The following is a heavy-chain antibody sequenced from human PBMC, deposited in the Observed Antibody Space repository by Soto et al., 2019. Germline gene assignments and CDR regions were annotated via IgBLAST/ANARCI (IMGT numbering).Heavy chain of an antibody. J-gene: IGHJ3*02. CDR3: AKPLPAASSRAFDI. Sequence: EVQLLESGGGLVQPGGSLRLSCATSRFTFSIYAMSWVRQAPGKGLEWVSAISGSGGSTYYADSVKGRFTISRDTSKNTLYLQMNSLRAEDTAVYYCAKPLPAASSRAFDIWGQGTMVTVSS. V-gene: IGHV3-23*01. CDR1: RFTFSIYA. D-gene: IGHD2-2*01. CDR2: ISGSGGST.